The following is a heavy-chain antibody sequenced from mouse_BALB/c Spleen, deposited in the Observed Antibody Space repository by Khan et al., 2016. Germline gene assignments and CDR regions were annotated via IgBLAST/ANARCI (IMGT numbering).Heavy chain of an antibody. Sequence: QVRLQQTGAELARPGASVKLSCKASGYTFTSYWMQWVKQRPGQGLEWIGAIYPGDGDTRYTQKFKGKARLTEDKPTSTASLPLSSLASDDSAVYYFARGNSYYYYDYCGQGTTLTVSS. CDR1: GYTFTSYW. D-gene: IGHD2-4*01. J-gene: IGHJ2*01. CDR3: ARGNSYYYYDY. CDR2: IYPGDGDT. V-gene: IGHV1-87*01.